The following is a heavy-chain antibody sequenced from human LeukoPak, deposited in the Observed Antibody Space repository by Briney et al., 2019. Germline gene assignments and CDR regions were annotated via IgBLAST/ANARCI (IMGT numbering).Heavy chain of an antibody. D-gene: IGHD2-21*01. CDR1: GGYISNSTYY. Sequence: SETLSLTCTVSGGYISNSTYYWAWIRQPPGKGLEWIGSIYFGGNIYYNPSVKSRVTISVDTSKNQFSLKLTSVAAADTAVYYCAVAGPSGGRGGEDYWGQGTLVTVSS. CDR2: IYFGGNI. J-gene: IGHJ4*02. CDR3: AVAGPSGGRGGEDY. V-gene: IGHV4-39*07.